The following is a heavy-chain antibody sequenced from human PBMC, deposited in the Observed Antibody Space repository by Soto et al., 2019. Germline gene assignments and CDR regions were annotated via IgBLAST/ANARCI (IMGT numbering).Heavy chain of an antibody. CDR3: ARGNYDILTGSSYYYYGMDV. CDR2: FDPEDGET. CDR1: GYTLTELS. V-gene: IGHV1-24*01. Sequence: ASVKVSCKVSGYTLTELSMHWVRQAPGKGLEWMGGFDPEDGETNYAQKFQGRVTITADKSTNTAYMELSSLRSEDTAVYYCARGNYDILTGSSYYYYGMDVWGQGTTVTVSS. D-gene: IGHD3-9*01. J-gene: IGHJ6*02.